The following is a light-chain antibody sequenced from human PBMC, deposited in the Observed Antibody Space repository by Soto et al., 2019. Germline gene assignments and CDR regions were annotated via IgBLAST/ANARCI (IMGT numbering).Light chain of an antibody. J-gene: IGLJ2*01. Sequence: QSALTQPASVSGSPGQSITIPCTGTSSDVGGYNYVSWYQQYPGQAPKLMIYDVSNRPSGVSNRFSPSKSGNTASLTISGLQAEDEANYYCSSYTSSSTLVVFGGGTKVTVL. CDR1: SSDVGGYNY. CDR2: DVS. V-gene: IGLV2-14*01. CDR3: SSYTSSSTLVV.